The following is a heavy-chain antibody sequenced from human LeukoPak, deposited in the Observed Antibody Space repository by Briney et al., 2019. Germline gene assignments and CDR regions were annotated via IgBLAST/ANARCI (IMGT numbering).Heavy chain of an antibody. CDR1: GFTFSSYA. D-gene: IGHD6-13*01. Sequence: SGGSLRLSCAASGFTFSSYAMHWVRQAPGKGLEYVSAISSNGGSTYYANSVKGRFTISRDNSKNTLYLQMNSLRAEDTAVYYCARYGSSFSFDSWGQGTLVTVSS. V-gene: IGHV3-64*01. CDR3: ARYGSSFSFDS. CDR2: ISSNGGST. J-gene: IGHJ4*02.